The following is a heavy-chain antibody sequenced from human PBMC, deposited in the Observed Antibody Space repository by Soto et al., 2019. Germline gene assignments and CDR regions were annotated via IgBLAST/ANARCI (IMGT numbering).Heavy chain of an antibody. D-gene: IGHD5-12*01. J-gene: IGHJ4*02. CDR3: ARDKGRDGYNRPAGY. V-gene: IGHV3-33*01. Sequence: QVQLVESGGGVVQPGRSLRLSCAASGFTFSSYGMHWVRQAPGKGLEWVAVIWYDGSNKYYADSVKGRFTISRDNSKNTLYLQMNSLRAEDTAVYYCARDKGRDGYNRPAGYWGQGTLVTVSS. CDR1: GFTFSSYG. CDR2: IWYDGSNK.